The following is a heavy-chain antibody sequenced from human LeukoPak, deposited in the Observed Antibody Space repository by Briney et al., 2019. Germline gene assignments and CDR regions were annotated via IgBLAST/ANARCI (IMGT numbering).Heavy chain of an antibody. D-gene: IGHD3-3*02. CDR1: GYTFIGYY. CDR3: ARSISLGHHDF. CDR2: INPSSGAT. J-gene: IGHJ4*02. V-gene: IGHV1-2*02. Sequence: ASVKVSCKASGYTFIGYYIQWVRQDPGQGLEWMGWINPSSGATNYAQRFQGRVIMTRDTSISTAYMELSSLRSDDTAVYYCARSISLGHHDFWGQGTLVTVSS.